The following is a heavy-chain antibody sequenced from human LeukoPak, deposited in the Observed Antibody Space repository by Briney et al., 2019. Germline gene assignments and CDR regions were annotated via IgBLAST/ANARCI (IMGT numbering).Heavy chain of an antibody. CDR1: GYTFTGYY. CDR3: ARDLRLRSLYYYYYMDV. CDR2: INPNSGGT. Sequence: GASVKVSCKASGYTFTGYYMHWVRQAPGQGLEWMGWINPNSGGTNYAQKFQGRVTMTRDTSISTAYMELSRLRSDDTAVYYCARDLRLRSLYYYYYMDVWGKGTTVTVSS. V-gene: IGHV1-2*02. J-gene: IGHJ6*03.